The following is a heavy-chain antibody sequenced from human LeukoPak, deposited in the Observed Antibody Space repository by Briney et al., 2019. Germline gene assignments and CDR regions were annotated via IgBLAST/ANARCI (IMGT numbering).Heavy chain of an antibody. Sequence: SETLSLTCTVSGGSISSGDYYWSWIRQPPGKRLEWIGYIYYSGSTYYNPSLKSRVTISVDTSKNQFSLKLSSVTAADTAVYYCARMSDDYGENFDYWGQGTLVTVSS. J-gene: IGHJ4*02. V-gene: IGHV4-30-4*08. D-gene: IGHD4-17*01. CDR1: GGSISSGDYY. CDR2: IYYSGST. CDR3: ARMSDDYGENFDY.